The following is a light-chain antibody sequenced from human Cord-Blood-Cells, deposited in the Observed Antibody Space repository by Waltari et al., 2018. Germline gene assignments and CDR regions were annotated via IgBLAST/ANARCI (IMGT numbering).Light chain of an antibody. J-gene: IGKJ1*01. CDR2: AAS. Sequence: DIQMTQSPSSVSASVGDRVTITFRASQGISSWLAWYQQKPGKAPKLLIYAASSLQSGVLPSFSVSRSWTEITLTISSLKPEEFATYYCQQANSFPRTFGQGTKVEIK. CDR1: QGISSW. CDR3: QQANSFPRT. V-gene: IGKV1-12*01.